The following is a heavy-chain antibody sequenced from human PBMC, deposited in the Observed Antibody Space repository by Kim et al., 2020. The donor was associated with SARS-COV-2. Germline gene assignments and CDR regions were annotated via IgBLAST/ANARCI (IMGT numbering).Heavy chain of an antibody. J-gene: IGHJ4*02. CDR3: ARDSRNSAWYGGGFDY. CDR1: GFTFSSYW. Sequence: GGSLRLSCAASGFTFSSYWMSWVRQTPGKGLEWVANIRHDGSEKYYVDSVKGRFTISRDNAKNSLYLQMNSLGAEDTAVYYCARDSRNSAWYGGGFDYWGQGALVTVSS. V-gene: IGHV3-7*01. CDR2: IRHDGSEK. D-gene: IGHD3-10*01.